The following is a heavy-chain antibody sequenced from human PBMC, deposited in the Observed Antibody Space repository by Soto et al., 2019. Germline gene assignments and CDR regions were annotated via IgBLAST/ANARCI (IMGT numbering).Heavy chain of an antibody. D-gene: IGHD1-1*01. V-gene: IGHV1-18*01. CDR2: ISAHNGNT. Sequence: QVHLVQSGAEVKKPGASVKVSCKASGYTFTSYGITWVRQAPGQGLEWMGWISAHNGNTDYAQKLQGRVIVTRDTSTSTAYMELRGVISDDTAVYYCARGRYGDYWGQGALVNVSS. CDR1: GYTFTSYG. CDR3: ARGRYGDY. J-gene: IGHJ4*02.